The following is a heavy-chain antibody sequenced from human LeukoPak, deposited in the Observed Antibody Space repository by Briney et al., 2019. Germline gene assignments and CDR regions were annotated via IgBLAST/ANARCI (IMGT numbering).Heavy chain of an antibody. Sequence: GGSLRLSCAASGFTLSNYGMHWVRQAPGKGLEWVSYISSSGSIIYYADSVKGRFTISRDDAKNSLYLQMNSLRAEDTAVYYCARGVVMDVWGKGTTVTVSS. CDR2: ISSSGSII. CDR1: GFTLSNYG. J-gene: IGHJ6*04. CDR3: ARGVVMDV. V-gene: IGHV3-48*04. D-gene: IGHD2-15*01.